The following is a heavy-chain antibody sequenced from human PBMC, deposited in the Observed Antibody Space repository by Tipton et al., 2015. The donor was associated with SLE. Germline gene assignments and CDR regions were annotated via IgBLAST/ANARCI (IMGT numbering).Heavy chain of an antibody. V-gene: IGHV4-28*06. Sequence: TLSFTCAVSGYSISSSNWWGWIRQPPGKGLEWIGYIYYSGSTNYNPSLKSRVTMSVDTSKTQFSLRLSSVTALDTAVYYCARLYSGSRGAFDIWGQGTMVTVSS. CDR3: ARLYSGSRGAFDI. J-gene: IGHJ3*02. D-gene: IGHD1-26*01. CDR2: IYYSGST. CDR1: GYSISSSNW.